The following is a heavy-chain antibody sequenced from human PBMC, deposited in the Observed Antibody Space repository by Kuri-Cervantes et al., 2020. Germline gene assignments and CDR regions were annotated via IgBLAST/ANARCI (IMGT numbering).Heavy chain of an antibody. CDR3: AKVGGYGYLLPHKYYFDY. CDR2: IWYDGSKK. CDR1: GFTFSSYG. Sequence: GESLKISCAASGFTFSSYGMHWVRQAPGKGLEWVAVIWYDGSKKYYAESVKGRFTISRDNSKNTLYLQMNSLRAEDTAVYYCAKVGGYGYLLPHKYYFDYWGQGTLVTVSS. D-gene: IGHD5-18*01. V-gene: IGHV3-33*03. J-gene: IGHJ4*02.